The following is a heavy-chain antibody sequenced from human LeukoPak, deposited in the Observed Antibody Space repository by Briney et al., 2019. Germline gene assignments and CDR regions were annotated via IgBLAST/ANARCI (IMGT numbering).Heavy chain of an antibody. CDR3: ANVPRSTVSY. D-gene: IGHD2-2*01. CDR1: EFSFSTNW. V-gene: IGHV3-7*01. CDR2: LNEDGSVK. J-gene: IGHJ4*02. Sequence: GGSLRLSCAASEFSFSTNWMHWVRHTPGKGLEWVAELNEDGSVKHYVDSVKGRFTISRDNAKSLLFLQMYNLRTEDTGVYFCANVPRSTVSYWGRGTLVTVSS.